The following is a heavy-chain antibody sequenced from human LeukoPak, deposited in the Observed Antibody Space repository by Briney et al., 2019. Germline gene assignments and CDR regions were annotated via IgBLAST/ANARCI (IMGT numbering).Heavy chain of an antibody. CDR2: INANSGDT. V-gene: IGHV1-2*02. CDR1: GYSFTGYY. D-gene: IGHD2-2*01. J-gene: IGHJ4*02. CDR3: AREGTCSSSICSHDY. Sequence: ASVTVSCKASGYSFTGYYIHWVRQAPGQGLEWMGWINANSGDTNYAQKFQGRVTMTRDTSISTAYMELSSLRSDDTAVYYCAREGTCSSSICSHDYWGQGSLVTVSS.